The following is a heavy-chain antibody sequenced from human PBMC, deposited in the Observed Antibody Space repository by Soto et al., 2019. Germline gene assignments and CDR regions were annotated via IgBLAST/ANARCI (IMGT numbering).Heavy chain of an antibody. CDR2: IIPIFGTA. CDR3: ARDLGDCSITSCYDGG. CDR1: GGTFSSYA. J-gene: IGHJ4*02. D-gene: IGHD2-2*01. V-gene: IGHV1-69*13. Sequence: ASVKVSCKASGGTFSSYAISWVRQAPGQGLEWMGGIIPIFGTANYAQKFQGRVTITADESTSTAYMELSSLRSEDTAVYYCARDLGDCSITSCYDGGWGQGTLVTVSS.